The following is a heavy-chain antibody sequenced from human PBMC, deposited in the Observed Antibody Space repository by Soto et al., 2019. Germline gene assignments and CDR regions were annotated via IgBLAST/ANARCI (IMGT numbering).Heavy chain of an antibody. J-gene: IGHJ3*02. CDR3: AKSVGATIGKGFDI. V-gene: IGHV3-9*01. CDR2: ISWNNDNI. CDR1: GLTFDDYG. Sequence: EVQLVESGGGLVQPGRSLRLSCESSGLTFDDYGMHWVRQAPGKGLEWISGISWNNDNIRYADSIKGRFTVSRDNAKNSLYLQMNSLRAEDTAFYFCAKSVGATIGKGFDIWGQGTLVTVSS. D-gene: IGHD5-12*01.